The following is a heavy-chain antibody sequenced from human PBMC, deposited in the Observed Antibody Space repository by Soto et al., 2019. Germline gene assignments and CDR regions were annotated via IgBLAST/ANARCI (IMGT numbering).Heavy chain of an antibody. J-gene: IGHJ4*02. CDR3: ARVDGPIYGSGSYYSVYFDY. D-gene: IGHD3-10*01. CDR2: IYYSGST. V-gene: IGHV4-31*03. CDR1: GGSISSGGYY. Sequence: PSETLSLTCTVSGGSISSGGYYWSWIRQHPGKGLEWIGYIYYSGSTYYNPSLKSRVTISVDTSKNQFSLKLSSVTAADTAVYYCARVDGPIYGSGSYYSVYFDYWSQGTLVTVS.